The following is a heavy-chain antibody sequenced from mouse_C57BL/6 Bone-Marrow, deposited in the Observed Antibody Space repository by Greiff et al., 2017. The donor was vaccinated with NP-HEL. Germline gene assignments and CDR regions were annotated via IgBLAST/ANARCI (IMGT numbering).Heavy chain of an antibody. J-gene: IGHJ2*01. CDR3: ARGGLLWLRRDYFDY. V-gene: IGHV1-61*01. Sequence: QVQLQQPGAELVRPGSSVKLSCKASGYTFTSYWMDWVKQRPGQGLEWIGNIYPSDSETHYNQKFKDKATLTVDKSSSTAYMQLSSLTSEDSAVYYCARGGLLWLRRDYFDYWGQGTTLTVSS. CDR2: IYPSDSET. D-gene: IGHD2-2*01. CDR1: GYTFTSYW.